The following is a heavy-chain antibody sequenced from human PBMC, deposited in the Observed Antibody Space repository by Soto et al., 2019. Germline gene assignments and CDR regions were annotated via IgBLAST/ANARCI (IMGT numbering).Heavy chain of an antibody. CDR3: ARHHIAVNAEFFDS. V-gene: IGHV4-61*01. J-gene: IGHJ4*01. Sequence: AETLSLTCTFSVGSVNIDNFSWSWIRQPPGKGLEWIGYVFHIGNTNYSPSLKSRVTMSIDTSRNQFSMRLSSVTAADTAVYFCARHHIAVNAEFFDSWRSGNMVTVS. CDR2: VFHIGNT. CDR1: VGSVNIDNFS. D-gene: IGHD2-15*01.